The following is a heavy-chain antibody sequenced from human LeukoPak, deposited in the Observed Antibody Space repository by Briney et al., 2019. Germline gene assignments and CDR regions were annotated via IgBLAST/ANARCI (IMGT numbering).Heavy chain of an antibody. CDR1: GYTFTSYG. CDR3: ARATAYYYDSSGYSNWFDP. V-gene: IGHV1-69*04. D-gene: IGHD3-22*01. J-gene: IGHJ5*02. CDR2: NMPILGIA. Sequence: SVKVSCKASGYTFTSYGISWVRQAPGQGLEWMGRNMPILGIANYAQKFQGRVTITADKSTSTAYMELSSLRSEDTAVYYCARATAYYYDSSGYSNWFDPWGQGTLVTVSS.